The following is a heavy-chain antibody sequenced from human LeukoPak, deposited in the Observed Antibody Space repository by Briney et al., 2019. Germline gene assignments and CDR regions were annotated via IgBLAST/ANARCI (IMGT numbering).Heavy chain of an antibody. CDR3: AKEMKRGYPYYFDY. CDR1: GFTFSSYG. J-gene: IGHJ4*02. D-gene: IGHD5-18*01. CDR2: ISYDGSNK. Sequence: GGSLRLSCAASGFTFSSYGMHWVRQAPGKGLEWVAVISYDGSNKYYADSVKGRFTISRDNSKNTLYLQMNSLRAEDTAVYNCAKEMKRGYPYYFDYWGQGTLVTVSS. V-gene: IGHV3-30*18.